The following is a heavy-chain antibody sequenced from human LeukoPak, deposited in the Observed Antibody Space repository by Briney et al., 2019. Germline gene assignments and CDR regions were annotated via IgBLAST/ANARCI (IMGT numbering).Heavy chain of an antibody. Sequence: ASVKVSCKASGYTFTSYYMHWVRQAPGQGLEWMGWINPNSGGTNYAQKFQGRVTMTRDTSISTAYMELSRLRSDDTAVYYCARARYSSGWSAFDIWGQGTMVTVSS. D-gene: IGHD6-19*01. CDR3: ARARYSSGWSAFDI. J-gene: IGHJ3*02. CDR1: GYTFTSYY. CDR2: INPNSGGT. V-gene: IGHV1-2*02.